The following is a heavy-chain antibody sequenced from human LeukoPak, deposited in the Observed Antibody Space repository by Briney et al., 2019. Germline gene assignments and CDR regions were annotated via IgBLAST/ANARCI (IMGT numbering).Heavy chain of an antibody. Sequence: PGGSLRLSCAASGFTFSSYGMHWVRQAPGKGLEWVAFIRYDGSNKYYADSVKGRFTISRDNSKNTLYLQMNSLRAEDTAVYFCVRSPRIAVPGIQLDYWGQGTLVTVSS. J-gene: IGHJ4*02. V-gene: IGHV3-30*02. CDR2: IRYDGSNK. CDR1: GFTFSSYG. CDR3: VRSPRIAVPGIQLDY. D-gene: IGHD6-13*01.